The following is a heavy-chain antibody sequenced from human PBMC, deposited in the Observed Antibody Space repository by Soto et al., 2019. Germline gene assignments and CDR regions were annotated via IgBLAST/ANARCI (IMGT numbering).Heavy chain of an antibody. J-gene: IGHJ6*02. V-gene: IGHV1-2*02. Sequence: ASVKVSCKASGYTFSAYYMHWVRQAPGQGLEWMGWINPNSGGTNQAQKFQGRVTMTRDTSINTAYMELTSLTSDDTAVYSCARILTAYYGMDVWGQGSTVTVSS. D-gene: IGHD2-15*01. CDR2: INPNSGGT. CDR3: ARILTAYYGMDV. CDR1: GYTFSAYY.